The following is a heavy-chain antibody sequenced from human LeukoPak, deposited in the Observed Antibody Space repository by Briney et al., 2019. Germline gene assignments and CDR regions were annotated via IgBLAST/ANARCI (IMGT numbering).Heavy chain of an antibody. V-gene: IGHV3-23*01. J-gene: IGHJ4*02. CDR2: ISGSGGST. CDR1: GLTFSSYA. D-gene: IGHD3-22*01. Sequence: GGSLRLSCAASGLTFSSYAMSWVRQAPGKGLEWVSAISGSGGSTYYADSVKGRFTVSRDNSKNTLYLQMNSLRAEDTAVYYCAKDFEVVSGVYYYDSSGYYFDYWGQGTLVTVSS. CDR3: AKDFEVVSGVYYYDSSGYYFDY.